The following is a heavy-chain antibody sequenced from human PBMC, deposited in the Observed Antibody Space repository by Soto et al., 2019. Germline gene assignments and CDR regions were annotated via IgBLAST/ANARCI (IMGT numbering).Heavy chain of an antibody. CDR3: ATPQDYDDCLDS. V-gene: IGHV4-59*01. CDR2: VYYSGST. J-gene: IGHJ4*02. D-gene: IGHD3-22*01. CDR1: GGSISSYY. Sequence: SETLSLTCTVSGGSISSYYWSWIRQPPGKGLEWIGYVYYSGSTNYNPSLKSRVTISVDTSKNQFSLKLSSVTAEDTAVYYCATPQDYDDCLDSWGQGTLVPVSS.